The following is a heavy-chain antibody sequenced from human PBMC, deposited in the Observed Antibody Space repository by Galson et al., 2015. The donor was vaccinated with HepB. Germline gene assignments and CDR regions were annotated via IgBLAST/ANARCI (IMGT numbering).Heavy chain of an antibody. D-gene: IGHD2-8*01. Sequence: SLRLSCAASGFTFSTSGMTWVRQAPGKGLEWVSSISDNGGSTYYADSVKGRFTISRDNSKNTLYLQMNSLRVEDTALYYCANGGALYGPWGYWGQGTLVTVSS. V-gene: IGHV3-23*01. CDR1: GFTFSTSG. CDR3: ANGGALYGPWGY. CDR2: ISDNGGST. J-gene: IGHJ4*02.